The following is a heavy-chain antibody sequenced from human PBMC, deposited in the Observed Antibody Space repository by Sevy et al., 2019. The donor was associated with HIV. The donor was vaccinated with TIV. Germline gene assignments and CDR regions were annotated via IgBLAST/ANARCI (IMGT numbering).Heavy chain of an antibody. CDR1: GGSFSGYY. CDR2: INHSGST. D-gene: IGHD6-13*01. J-gene: IGHJ2*01. V-gene: IGHV4-34*01. Sequence: SETLSLTCAVYGGSFSGYYWSWIRQPPGKGLEWIGEINHSGSTNYDPSLKSRATISVDTSKNQFSLKLSSVTAADTAVCYCARGRHIAAAGNHWYFDLWGRRTLVTVSS. CDR3: ARGRHIAAAGNHWYFDL.